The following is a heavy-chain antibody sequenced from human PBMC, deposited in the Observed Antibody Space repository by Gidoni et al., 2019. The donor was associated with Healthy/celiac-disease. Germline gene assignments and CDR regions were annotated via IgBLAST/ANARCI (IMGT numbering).Heavy chain of an antibody. Sequence: EVQLVESGGGLVQPGESLRLSCAASGFTFSSYAMSWVLQAPGKGLAWVSAISGSGGSTYYADSVKGRFTISRDNSKNTLYLQMNSLRAEDTAVYYCAKDRSGYDLNWFDPWGQGTLVTVSS. D-gene: IGHD5-12*01. CDR1: GFTFSSYA. V-gene: IGHV3-23*04. CDR2: ISGSGGST. J-gene: IGHJ5*02. CDR3: AKDRSGYDLNWFDP.